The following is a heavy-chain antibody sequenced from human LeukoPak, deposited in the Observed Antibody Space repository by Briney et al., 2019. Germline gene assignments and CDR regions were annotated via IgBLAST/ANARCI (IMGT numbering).Heavy chain of an antibody. J-gene: IGHJ4*02. Sequence: PGGSLRLSCAASGFTFSSYAMHWVRQAPGKGLEWVAVISYDGSNKYYADSVKGRFTISRDNSKNTLYLQMNSLRAEDTAVYYCARGGSSSWSYFDYWGQGTLVTVSS. V-gene: IGHV3-30*04. CDR1: GFTFSSYA. D-gene: IGHD6-13*01. CDR3: ARGGSSSWSYFDY. CDR2: ISYDGSNK.